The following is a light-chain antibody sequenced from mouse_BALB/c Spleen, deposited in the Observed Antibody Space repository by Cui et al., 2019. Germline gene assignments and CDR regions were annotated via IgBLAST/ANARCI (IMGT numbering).Light chain of an antibody. CDR3: HQWSSYPPT. V-gene: IGKV4-79*01. CDR2: STS. Sequence: QIVLTQSTAILSAAPGEKVTLTCSASSSVSSSYLYWYQQKPGSSPKLWIYSTSNLASGVPARFSGSGSGTSYSLTISSMEAEDAASYFCHQWSSYPPTFGGGTKLEIK. CDR1: SSVSSSY. J-gene: IGKJ2*01.